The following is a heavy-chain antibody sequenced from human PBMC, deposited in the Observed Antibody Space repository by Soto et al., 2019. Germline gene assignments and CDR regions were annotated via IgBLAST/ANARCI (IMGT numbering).Heavy chain of an antibody. Sequence: KPSETLSLTCTVSGGSISSSSYYWGWIRQPPGKGLEWIGSIYYSGSTYYNPSLKSRVTISVDTSKNQFYLKLSSVTAADTAVYYCAREKYSYGGPDAFDIWGQGTMVTVSS. V-gene: IGHV4-39*02. J-gene: IGHJ3*02. CDR2: IYYSGST. CDR1: GGSISSSSYY. CDR3: AREKYSYGGPDAFDI. D-gene: IGHD5-18*01.